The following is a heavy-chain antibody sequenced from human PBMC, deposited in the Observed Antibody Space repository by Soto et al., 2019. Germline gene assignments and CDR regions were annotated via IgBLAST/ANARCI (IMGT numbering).Heavy chain of an antibody. J-gene: IGHJ4*02. V-gene: IGHV4-39*01. Sequence: PSETLSLTCTVSGGSISSSSYYWGWIRQPPGKGLEWIGSIYYSGSTYYNPSLKSRVTISVDTSKNQFSLKLSSVTAADTAVYYCARRLGGSSWYPFDFWGQGTLVTVSS. D-gene: IGHD6-13*01. CDR1: GGSISSSSYY. CDR3: ARRLGGSSWYPFDF. CDR2: IYYSGST.